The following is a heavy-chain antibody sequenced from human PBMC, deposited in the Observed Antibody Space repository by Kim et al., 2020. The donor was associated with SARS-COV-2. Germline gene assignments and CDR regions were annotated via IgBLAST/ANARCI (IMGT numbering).Heavy chain of an antibody. D-gene: IGHD2-21*01. J-gene: IGHJ4*02. CDR3: ARGSASIDY. CDR2: INHSGST. Sequence: SETLSLTCAVYGGSFSGYYWSWIRQPPGKGLEWIGEINHSGSTNYNPSLKSRVTISVDTSKNQFSLKLSSVTAADTAVYYCARGSASIDYWGQGTLVTVSS. V-gene: IGHV4-34*01. CDR1: GGSFSGYY.